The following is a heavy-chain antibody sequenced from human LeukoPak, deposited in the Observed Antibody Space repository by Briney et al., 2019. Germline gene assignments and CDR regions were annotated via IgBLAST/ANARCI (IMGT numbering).Heavy chain of an antibody. J-gene: IGHJ6*03. D-gene: IGHD3-16*01. Sequence: PSETLSLTCTVSGGSISSHYWSWIRQPPGKGLEWIGYIYYSGSTNYNPSLKSRVTISVDTSKNQFSLKLSSVTAADTAVYYCARDYARYYYNYMDVWGKGTTVTVSS. CDR3: ARDYARYYYNYMDV. V-gene: IGHV4-59*11. CDR1: GGSISSHY. CDR2: IYYSGST.